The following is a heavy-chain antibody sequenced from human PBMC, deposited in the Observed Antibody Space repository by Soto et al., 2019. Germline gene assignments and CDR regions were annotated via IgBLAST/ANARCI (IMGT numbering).Heavy chain of an antibody. V-gene: IGHV4-31*11. Sequence: PSETLSLTCAVSCGSISSGGYYWTWIRQHPGKGLEWIGYNYYSGITYYNPSLKSRVTISLDTSKNQFSLKLSSVTAADTAVYYCARVPDRWGQGTLVTV. D-gene: IGHD2-2*01. CDR1: CGSISSGGYY. CDR2: NYYSGIT. J-gene: IGHJ5*02. CDR3: ARVPDR.